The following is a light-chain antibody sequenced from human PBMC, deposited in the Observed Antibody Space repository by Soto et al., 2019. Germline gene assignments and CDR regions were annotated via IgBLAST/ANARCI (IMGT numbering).Light chain of an antibody. CDR3: QQNGSPPIFT. J-gene: IGKJ3*01. CDR2: GAS. CDR1: QSVSSSY. Sequence: EIELTQSPGTLSLSPGERATLSCRASQSVSSSYLAWYQQKPGQAPRLLIYGASCSATGIPDRFSGSGFGTDFTLTISRLKPEDFAVYYCQQNGSPPIFTFGPGTKVDIK. V-gene: IGKV3-20*01.